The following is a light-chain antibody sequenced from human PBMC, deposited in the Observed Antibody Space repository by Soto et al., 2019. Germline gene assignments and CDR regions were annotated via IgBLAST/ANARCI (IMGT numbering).Light chain of an antibody. CDR2: DAS. J-gene: IGKJ3*01. V-gene: IGKV3-11*01. CDR3: QQRTNWMT. CDR1: QNVSTY. Sequence: EIVLTQSPATLSLSPGERVTLSCRASQNVSTYLAWYQQKPGQAPRLLIYDASDRATGIPARFSGSGSGTEFTLTISSPETEDSAVYYCQQRTNWMTFGPGTKVDIK.